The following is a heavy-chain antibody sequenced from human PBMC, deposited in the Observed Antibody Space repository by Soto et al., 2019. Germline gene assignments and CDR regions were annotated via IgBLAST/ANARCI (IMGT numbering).Heavy chain of an antibody. CDR2: IVVGSGNT. CDR1: GFTFTSSA. D-gene: IGHD2-2*01. Sequence: QMQLVQSGPEVKKHGTSVKVSCKASGFTFTSSAMQWVRQARGQRLEWIGWIVVGSGNTNYAQKFQERVTITRDMSTSTAYMELSSLRSEDTAVYYCAADRAYCSSTSCYDAFDIWGQGTMVTVSS. J-gene: IGHJ3*02. V-gene: IGHV1-58*02. CDR3: AADRAYCSSTSCYDAFDI.